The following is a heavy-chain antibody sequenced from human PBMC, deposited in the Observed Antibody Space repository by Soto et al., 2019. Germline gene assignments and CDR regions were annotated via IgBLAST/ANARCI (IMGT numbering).Heavy chain of an antibody. CDR1: GGSFSGYY. V-gene: IGHV4-34*01. Sequence: SETLSLTCAVYGGSFSGYYLSWIRQPPGKGLEWIGEINHSGSTNYNPSLKSRVTISVDTSKNQFSLKLSSVTAADTAVYYCARGKQYSRHNKNNWFDPWGQGTLVTVSS. J-gene: IGHJ5*02. D-gene: IGHD6-6*01. CDR3: ARGKQYSRHNKNNWFDP. CDR2: INHSGST.